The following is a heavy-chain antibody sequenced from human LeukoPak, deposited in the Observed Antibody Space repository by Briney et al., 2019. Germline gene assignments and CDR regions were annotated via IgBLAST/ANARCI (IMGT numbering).Heavy chain of an antibody. Sequence: SETLSLTCTVSGHSIANSYYWGWIRQSPGKGLEWIGSIHHSGSIFESGSTHYNPSLRSRVTVSADPAKNQFSLTLRSVTAADTAVYFCAKNASSGFSSDWGQGTLVTVSS. CDR2: IHHSGSIFESGST. V-gene: IGHV4-28*01. CDR3: AKNASSGFSSD. CDR1: GHSIANSYY. D-gene: IGHD6-25*01. J-gene: IGHJ1*01.